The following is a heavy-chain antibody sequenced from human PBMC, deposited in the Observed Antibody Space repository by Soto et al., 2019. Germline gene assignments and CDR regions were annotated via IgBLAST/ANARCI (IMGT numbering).Heavy chain of an antibody. CDR2: IYYSGST. D-gene: IGHD6-13*01. CDR1: GGSISSYY. CDR3: ERAGAIAEADY. J-gene: IGHJ4*02. V-gene: IGHV4-59*01. Sequence: SETLSLTCTVSGGSISSYYWSWIRQPPGKGLEWIGYIYYSGSTNYNPSLKSRVTISVDTSKNQFSLKLSSVTAADTAVYYCERAGAIAEADYWGQGTLVTVSS.